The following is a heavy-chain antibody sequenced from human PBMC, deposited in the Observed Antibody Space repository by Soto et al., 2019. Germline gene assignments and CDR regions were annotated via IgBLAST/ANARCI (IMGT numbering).Heavy chain of an antibody. Sequence: QVQLVESGGGVVQPGRSLRLSCAASGFTFSSYGMHWVRQAPGKGLEWVAVIWYDGSNKYYADSVKGRFTISRDNSKNTQYLQMNSLRAEDTAVYYCARDRELLGYWYFDLWGRGTLGTVSS. D-gene: IGHD1-26*01. CDR1: GFTFSSYG. V-gene: IGHV3-33*01. J-gene: IGHJ2*01. CDR3: ARDRELLGYWYFDL. CDR2: IWYDGSNK.